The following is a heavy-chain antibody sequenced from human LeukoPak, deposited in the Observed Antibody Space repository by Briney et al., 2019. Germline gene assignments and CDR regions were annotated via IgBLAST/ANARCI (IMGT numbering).Heavy chain of an antibody. CDR3: AKAGIGVVGYFDY. V-gene: IGHV3-66*01. D-gene: IGHD6-19*01. CDR2: IYSGGST. J-gene: IGHJ4*02. Sequence: GGSLRLSCAASGFTFSNYGMHWVRQAPGRGLEWVSLIYSGGSTHYPDSVKGRFTISRDNSKNTLYLQMNSLRDEDTALYYCAKAGIGVVGYFDYWGQGTLVTVSS. CDR1: GFTFSNYG.